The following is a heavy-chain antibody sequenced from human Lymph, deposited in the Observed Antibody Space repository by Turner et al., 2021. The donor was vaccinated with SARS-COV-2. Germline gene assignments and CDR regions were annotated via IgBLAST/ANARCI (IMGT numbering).Heavy chain of an antibody. J-gene: IGHJ4*02. CDR2: ISYDGSDK. Sequence: VQLVELGGRVVQPGRSLRLSCAASGFSFSSYAMHWVRQAQGKGMEWGAFISYDGSDKYYADSVKCRFTFSRDNSKNTLYLQMNSLRAEDTAVYYCARDRDSSGWVDYWGQGTLVTVSS. CDR1: GFSFSSYA. CDR3: ARDRDSSGWVDY. V-gene: IGHV3-30*04. D-gene: IGHD3-22*01.